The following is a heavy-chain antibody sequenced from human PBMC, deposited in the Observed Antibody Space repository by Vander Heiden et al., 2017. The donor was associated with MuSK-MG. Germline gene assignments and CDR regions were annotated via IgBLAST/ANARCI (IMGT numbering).Heavy chain of an antibody. CDR3: PRDHSLPPLSSGSFYYYYYMDV. CDR1: GFTFSSYW. Sequence: EVRLVESGGGLVQPGGSLRSPCAASGFTFSSYWMTWVRQAPGKGLEWVANIKQDGSEKYYVDSVKRRFTIARDNAKNSLYLQMNSLRAEDTAVYYCPRDHSLPPLSSGSFYYYYYMDVWGNVTTVNVSS. J-gene: IGHJ6*03. CDR2: IKQDGSEK. D-gene: IGHD1-26*01. V-gene: IGHV3-7*01.